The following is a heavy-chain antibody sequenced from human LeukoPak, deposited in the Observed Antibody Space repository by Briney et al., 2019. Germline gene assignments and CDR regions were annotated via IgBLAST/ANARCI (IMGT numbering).Heavy chain of an antibody. V-gene: IGHV4-39*07. CDR2: IYYSGST. J-gene: IGHJ4*02. D-gene: IGHD3-22*01. Sequence: PSETLSLTCTVSGGSISSGDYYWGWIRQPPGKGLEWIGSIYYSGSTYYNPSLKSRVTISVDTSKNQSSLKLSSVTAADTAVYYCASISLVVVTLRDYWGQGTLVTVSS. CDR3: ASISLVVVTLRDY. CDR1: GGSISSGDYY.